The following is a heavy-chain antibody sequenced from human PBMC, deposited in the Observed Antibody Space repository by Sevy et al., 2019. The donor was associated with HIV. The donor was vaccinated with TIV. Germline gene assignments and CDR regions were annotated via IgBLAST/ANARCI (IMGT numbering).Heavy chain of an antibody. D-gene: IGHD3-22*01. V-gene: IGHV3-30-3*01. J-gene: IGHJ6*02. CDR1: GFTFSSYA. Sequence: GGSLRLSCAASGFTFSSYAMHWVRQAPGKGLEWVAVISYDGSNKYYADSVKGRFTISRDNSKNTLYLQMNSLRAEDTAVYYCVRDLDSSGYYPPSDYYYYGMDVWGQGTTVTVSS. CDR2: ISYDGSNK. CDR3: VRDLDSSGYYPPSDYYYYGMDV.